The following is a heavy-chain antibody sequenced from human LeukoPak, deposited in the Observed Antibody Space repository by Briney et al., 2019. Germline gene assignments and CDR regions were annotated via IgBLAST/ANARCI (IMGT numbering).Heavy chain of an antibody. Sequence: GGSLRLSCAASGFTFSTYWMSWVRQAPGKGLEWVANLKQDGSERYYVDSVKGRFTISRDNAENSLYLQMNSLRAEDTAVYYCARDKVVGATKFDYWGQGTLVTVSS. CDR3: ARDKVVGATKFDY. J-gene: IGHJ4*02. CDR1: GFTFSTYW. V-gene: IGHV3-7*01. CDR2: LKQDGSER. D-gene: IGHD1-26*01.